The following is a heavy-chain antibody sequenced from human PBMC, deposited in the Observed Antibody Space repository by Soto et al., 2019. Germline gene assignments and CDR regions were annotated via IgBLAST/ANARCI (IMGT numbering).Heavy chain of an antibody. CDR1: GGSISSGDYY. D-gene: IGHD3-16*02. J-gene: IGHJ5*02. V-gene: IGHV4-30-4*01. CDR2: IYYSGST. Sequence: SETLSLTCTVSGGSISSGDYYWSWIRQPPGKGLEWIGYIYYSGSTYYNPSLKSRVTISVDTSKSQFSLKLSSVTAADTAVYYCAGLQSMRLSGLDPWGQGTLVTVSS. CDR3: AGLQSMRLSGLDP.